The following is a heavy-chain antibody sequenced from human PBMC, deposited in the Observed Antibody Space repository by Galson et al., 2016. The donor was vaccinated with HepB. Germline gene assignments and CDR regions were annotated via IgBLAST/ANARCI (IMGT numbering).Heavy chain of an antibody. CDR3: SRTYDRSWGYFYYGLDV. Sequence: SLRLSCAASGFTFHNYAMNWVRQAPGKGLEWVGFIRGSAYAGTAEYATSVRGRFFISRDDSKSIAYLQMNSLKTDDTAVYYCSRTYDRSWGYFYYGLDVWGQGTTVTVSS. J-gene: IGHJ6*02. CDR2: IRGSAYAGTA. CDR1: GFTFHNYA. V-gene: IGHV3-49*04. D-gene: IGHD6-13*01.